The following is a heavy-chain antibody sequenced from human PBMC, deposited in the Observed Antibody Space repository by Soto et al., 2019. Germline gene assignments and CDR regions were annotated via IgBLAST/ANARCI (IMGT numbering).Heavy chain of an antibody. CDR3: ARDLAAGDL. CDR1: GYTFINYY. Sequence: QEQLVQSGAEVKEPGASVKVSCKASGYTFINYYIHWVRQAPGQGLEWMAIINPMGGSTNYAQEFQGRVTLTSDTXTXXXXXXXXXLXXXXXXXXXXARDLAAGDLWGQGTLVTVSS. V-gene: IGHV1-46*01. J-gene: IGHJ5*02. D-gene: IGHD6-13*01. CDR2: INPMGGST.